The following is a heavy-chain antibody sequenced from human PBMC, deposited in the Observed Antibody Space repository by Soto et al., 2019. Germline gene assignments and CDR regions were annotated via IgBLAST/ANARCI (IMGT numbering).Heavy chain of an antibody. CDR1: GGSIRNVY. Sequence: PSETLSLTCSVSGGSIRNVYWSWIRQPPGKGLEWIGSIFHSGNTKYNPSLKSRVTISVDTSKNQFSLSLKSVTAADTAVYFCARAHAPTLPFDYWGQGTLVTVSS. CDR2: IFHSGNT. J-gene: IGHJ4*02. D-gene: IGHD2-15*01. V-gene: IGHV4-59*01. CDR3: ARAHAPTLPFDY.